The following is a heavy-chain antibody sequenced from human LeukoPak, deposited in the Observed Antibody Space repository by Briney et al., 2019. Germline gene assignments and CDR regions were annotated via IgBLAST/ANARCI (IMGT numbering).Heavy chain of an antibody. Sequence: SETLSLTCTVSGYSISSGYYWGWIRQPPGKGLEWIGYIYDSGSTNYNPSLKSRVTISVDTSKNQFSLKLSSVTAADTAVFYCASLTTADAFDIWGQGTMVTVSS. CDR2: IYDSGST. CDR3: ASLTTADAFDI. V-gene: IGHV4-38-2*02. D-gene: IGHD3-22*01. CDR1: GYSISSGYY. J-gene: IGHJ3*02.